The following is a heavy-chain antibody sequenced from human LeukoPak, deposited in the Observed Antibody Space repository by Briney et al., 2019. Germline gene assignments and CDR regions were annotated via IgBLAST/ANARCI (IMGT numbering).Heavy chain of an antibody. CDR1: GFTFSSYA. Sequence: GGSLRLSCAASGFTFSSYAMSWVRQAPGKGLEWVSAISGSGGSTYYADSVKGRFTISRDNSKNTLYLQMNSLRAEDTAVYYCAKDQGAYDSSGYYGNWGQGTLVTVSS. D-gene: IGHD3-22*01. V-gene: IGHV3-23*01. J-gene: IGHJ4*02. CDR2: ISGSGGST. CDR3: AKDQGAYDSSGYYGN.